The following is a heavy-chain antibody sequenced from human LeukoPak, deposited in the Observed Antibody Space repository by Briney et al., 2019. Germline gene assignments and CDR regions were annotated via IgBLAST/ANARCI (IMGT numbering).Heavy chain of an antibody. CDR3: ARGGKVEEWLPNFHFDY. Sequence: PGGSLRLSCAASGFTFSSYAMHWVRQAPGKGGEWVAVISYDGSNKYYADSVKGRFTISRDNSKNTLYLQMNSLRAEDTAVYYCARGGKVEEWLPNFHFDYWGQGTLVTVSS. CDR2: ISYDGSNK. CDR1: GFTFSSYA. V-gene: IGHV3-30*04. D-gene: IGHD3-3*01. J-gene: IGHJ4*02.